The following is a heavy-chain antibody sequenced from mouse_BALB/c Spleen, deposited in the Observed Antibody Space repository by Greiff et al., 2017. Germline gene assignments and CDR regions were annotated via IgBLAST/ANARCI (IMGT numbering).Heavy chain of an antibody. CDR1: GFSLSRYS. V-gene: IGHV2-6-4*01. D-gene: IGHD1-1*01. J-gene: IGHJ4*01. Sequence: VMLVESGPGLVAPSQSLSITCTVSGFSLSRYSVHWVRQPPGKGLEWLGMIWGGGSTDYNSALKSRLSISKDNSKSQVFLKMNSLQTDDTAMYYCARNDYYGSSPAMDYWGQGTSVTVSS. CDR3: ARNDYYGSSPAMDY. CDR2: IWGGGST.